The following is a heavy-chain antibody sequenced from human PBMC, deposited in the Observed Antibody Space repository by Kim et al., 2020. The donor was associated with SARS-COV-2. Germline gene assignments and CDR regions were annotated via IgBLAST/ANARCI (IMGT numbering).Heavy chain of an antibody. CDR1: GGTFSSYA. J-gene: IGHJ3*02. D-gene: IGHD4-17*01. V-gene: IGHV1-69*13. CDR2: IIPIFGTA. CDR3: ASTLKETVPPKGAFDI. Sequence: SVKVSCKASGGTFSSYAISWVRQAPGQGLEWMGGIIPIFGTANYAQKFQGRVTITADESTSTAYMELSSLRSEDTAVYYCASTLKETVPPKGAFDIWGQGTMVTVSS.